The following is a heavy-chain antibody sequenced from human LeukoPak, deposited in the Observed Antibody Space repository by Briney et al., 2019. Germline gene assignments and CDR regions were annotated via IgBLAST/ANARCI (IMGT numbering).Heavy chain of an antibody. Sequence: SETLSLTCTVSGGSISSNSYYWGWIRQPPGKGLEWIGSIYYSGSTYYNPSLKSRVTISVDTSKNQFSLKLSSVTAADTAVYYCARVIVATGMRWFDPWGQGTLVTVSS. V-gene: IGHV4-39*07. CDR2: IYYSGST. CDR1: GGSISSNSYY. D-gene: IGHD5-12*01. CDR3: ARVIVATGMRWFDP. J-gene: IGHJ5*02.